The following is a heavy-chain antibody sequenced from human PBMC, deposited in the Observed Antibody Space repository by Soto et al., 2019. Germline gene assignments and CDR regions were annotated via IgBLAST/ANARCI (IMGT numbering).Heavy chain of an antibody. CDR3: ARVLYYGSGSYSPYGMDV. D-gene: IGHD3-10*01. CDR2: VSPPFRTS. J-gene: IGHJ6*02. Sequence: QVQLVQSGAEVKKPGSSVKVSCKTSGVSFNNNGIGWVRQAPGHGLEWMGGVSPPFRTSNYARKFQGRISITADPPTGTVNMELSSLTSEDTAQYYCARVLYYGSGSYSPYGMDVWGQGTTVTVSS. CDR1: GVSFNNNG. V-gene: IGHV1-69*01.